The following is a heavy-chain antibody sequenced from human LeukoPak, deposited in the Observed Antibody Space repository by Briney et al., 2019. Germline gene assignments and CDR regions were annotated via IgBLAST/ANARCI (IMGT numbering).Heavy chain of an antibody. V-gene: IGHV3-23*01. CDR1: GFTFSSYA. J-gene: IGHJ4*02. Sequence: PGGSLRLSCAASGFTFSSYAMSWVRQAPGKGLEWVSAISGSGGSTYYADSVKGRFTISRDNSKNTLYLQMNSLRAEDTAVYYCAKDRRIQLWFISSLTFDYWGQGTLVTVSS. D-gene: IGHD5-18*01. CDR3: AKDRRIQLWFISSLTFDY. CDR2: ISGSGGST.